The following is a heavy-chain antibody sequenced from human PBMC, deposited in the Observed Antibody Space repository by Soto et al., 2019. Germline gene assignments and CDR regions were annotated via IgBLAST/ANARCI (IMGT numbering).Heavy chain of an antibody. Sequence: QVRLVQCWTEVKEPGSSVKVSCEASGGTFTSHAFSWVRQAPGQGLEWMGGIIPLFGIANYAQKFQGRVTFTADESTTTVSMEVSSLRSEDTAVYYCARSMRPARPEYYYYGFDVWGQGTTVTVSS. CDR1: GGTFTSHA. D-gene: IGHD6-6*01. V-gene: IGHV1-69*01. CDR2: IIPLFGIA. J-gene: IGHJ6*02. CDR3: ARSMRPARPEYYYYGFDV.